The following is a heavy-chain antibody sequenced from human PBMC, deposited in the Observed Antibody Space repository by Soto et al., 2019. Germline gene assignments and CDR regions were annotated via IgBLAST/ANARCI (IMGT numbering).Heavy chain of an antibody. J-gene: IGHJ6*02. Sequence: SETLSLTCAVYGGSFSGYYWSWIRQPPGKGLEWIGEINHSGSTNYNPSLKSRVTISVDTSKNQFSLKLSSVTAADTAVYYCAGDYRTGVFYYYGMDVWGQGTTVTVPS. CDR2: INHSGST. CDR1: GGSFSGYY. D-gene: IGHD2-8*02. V-gene: IGHV4-34*01. CDR3: AGDYRTGVFYYYGMDV.